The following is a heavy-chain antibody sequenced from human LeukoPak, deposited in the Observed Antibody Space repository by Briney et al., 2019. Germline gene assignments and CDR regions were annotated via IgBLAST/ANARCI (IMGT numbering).Heavy chain of an antibody. CDR3: ARAVLWFGELFFYYGMDV. D-gene: IGHD3-10*01. J-gene: IGHJ6*02. CDR2: IIPIFGTA. CDR1: GGTFSGYA. Sequence: GASVKVSCKASGGTFSGYAISWVRQAPGQGLEWMGGIIPIFGTANYAQKFQGRVTITADESTSTAYMELSSLRSEDTAVYYCARAVLWFGELFFYYGMDVWGQGTTVTVSS. V-gene: IGHV1-69*01.